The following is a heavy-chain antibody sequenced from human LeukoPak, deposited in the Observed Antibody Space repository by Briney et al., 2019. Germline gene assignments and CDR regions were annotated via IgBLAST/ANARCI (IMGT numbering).Heavy chain of an antibody. CDR1: GGSISSSNW. CDR3: AREGYEGSVTTYYYYYMDV. CDR2: IYHSGST. D-gene: IGHD4-17*01. J-gene: IGHJ6*03. Sequence: SGTLSLTCAVSGGSISSSNWWSWVRQPPGKGLEWIGEIYHSGSTNYNPSLKSRVTISVDTSKNQFSLKLSSVTAADTAVYYCAREGYEGSVTTYYYYYMDVWGKGTTVTVSS. V-gene: IGHV4-4*02.